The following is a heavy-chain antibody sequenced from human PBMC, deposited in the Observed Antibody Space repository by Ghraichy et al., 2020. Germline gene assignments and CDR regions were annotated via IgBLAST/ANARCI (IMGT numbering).Heavy chain of an antibody. CDR2: LSSNSGAI. Sequence: GGSLRLSCAASGFTFSAYDMNWVRQAPGKGLEWISFLSSNSGAIQYADSVRGRFTISRDNAKNSLYLQMNSLRDEDTAGYYCARDRGGSYTELDYWGQGTLVTVSS. CDR3: ARDRGGSYTELDY. CDR1: GFTFSAYD. J-gene: IGHJ4*02. D-gene: IGHD5-24*01. V-gene: IGHV3-48*02.